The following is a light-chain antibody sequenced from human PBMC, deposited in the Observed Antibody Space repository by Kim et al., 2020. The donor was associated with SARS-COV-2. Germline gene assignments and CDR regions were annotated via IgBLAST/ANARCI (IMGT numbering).Light chain of an antibody. J-gene: IGLJ2*01. Sequence: SVSQGQTASITCSGDKLGDKYACWYQQKPGQSPVLVIYQDSKRPSGIPERFSGSNSGNTATLTISGTQAMDEADYYCQAWDSSTVVFGGWTQLTVL. CDR2: QDS. CDR3: QAWDSSTVV. V-gene: IGLV3-1*01. CDR1: KLGDKY.